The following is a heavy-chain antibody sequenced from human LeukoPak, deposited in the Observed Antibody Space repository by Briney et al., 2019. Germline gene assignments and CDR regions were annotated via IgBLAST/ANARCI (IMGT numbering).Heavy chain of an antibody. Sequence: SQTLSLTCAISGDSVSSNSATWTWIRQSPSRGLEWLGRTYYRSKWYNDYAVSVKSRITINPDTSKNQFSLQLNSATPEDTAVYYCARGSSSSSWYFDYWGQGTLVTVSS. CDR2: TYYRSKWYN. CDR1: GDSVSSNSAT. CDR3: ARGSSSSSWYFDY. J-gene: IGHJ4*02. V-gene: IGHV6-1*01. D-gene: IGHD6-13*01.